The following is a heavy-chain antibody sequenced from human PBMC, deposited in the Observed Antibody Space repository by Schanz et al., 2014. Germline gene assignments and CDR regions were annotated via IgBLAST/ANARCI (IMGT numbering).Heavy chain of an antibody. CDR2: ISVYTGNT. CDR1: GYTFTTYA. D-gene: IGHD2-21*02. Sequence: QVQLVQSGAEVKKPGASVRVSCKASGYTFTTYAMSWVRQAPGQVLEWVGWISVYTGNTRYGQKVQGRVTMTADTSTNTAYRKLRSLRSDDTAVYYCAKAEYDSVSDSYARLDPWGQGTLVTVSS. J-gene: IGHJ5*02. CDR3: AKAEYDSVSDSYARLDP. V-gene: IGHV1-18*01.